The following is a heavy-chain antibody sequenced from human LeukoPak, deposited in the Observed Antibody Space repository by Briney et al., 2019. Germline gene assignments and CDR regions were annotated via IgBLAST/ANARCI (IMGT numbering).Heavy chain of an antibody. D-gene: IGHD3-22*01. CDR3: ARARGYYDSSGYYPNWFDP. Sequence: SETLSLTCAVSGGSISSNNWWGWVRQPPGKGLEWIGEIYHSGSPNYDPSLKSRVTISVDTSKNQFSLKLSSVTAADTAVYYCARARGYYDSSGYYPNWFDPWGQGTLVTVSS. CDR2: IYHSGSP. V-gene: IGHV4-4*02. J-gene: IGHJ5*02. CDR1: GGSISSNNW.